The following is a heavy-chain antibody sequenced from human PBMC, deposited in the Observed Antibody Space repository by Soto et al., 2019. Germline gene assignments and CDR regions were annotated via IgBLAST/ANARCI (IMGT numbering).Heavy chain of an antibody. Sequence: GGSLRLSCTASGFTFGGYAMSWFRQAPGKGLEWVGFIRSKAYGGTTEYAASVKGRFTISRDDSKSIAYLQMNSLKTEDTAVYYCTRSRDGYSSFDYWGQGTLVTVSS. CDR3: TRSRDGYSSFDY. J-gene: IGHJ4*02. CDR1: GFTFGGYA. CDR2: IRSKAYGGTT. D-gene: IGHD5-18*01. V-gene: IGHV3-49*03.